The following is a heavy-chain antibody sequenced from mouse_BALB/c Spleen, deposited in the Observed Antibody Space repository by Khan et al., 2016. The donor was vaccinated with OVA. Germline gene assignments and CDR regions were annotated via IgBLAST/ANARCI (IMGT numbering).Heavy chain of an antibody. CDR1: GYTFTSYV. V-gene: IGHV1S136*01. J-gene: IGHJ3*01. CDR3: ARSGRLGLTY. CDR2: INPNNDGT. D-gene: IGHD1-2*01. Sequence: VQLKESGPELVKPGASVKMSCKASGYTFTSYVMHWVKQTPGQGLEWIGYINPNNDGTKYNEKFKGQVTLTSDNSSSTAYMEVTSLTSEDSAVYFCARSGRLGLTYWGQGTLVTVSA.